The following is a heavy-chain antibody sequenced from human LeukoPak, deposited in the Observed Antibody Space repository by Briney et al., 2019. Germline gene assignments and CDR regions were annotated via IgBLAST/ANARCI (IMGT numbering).Heavy chain of an antibody. D-gene: IGHD3-9*01. CDR2: ISSSGTTI. CDR3: ARPPALNY. J-gene: IGHJ4*02. V-gene: IGHV3-48*03. CDR1: GFTFSSYE. Sequence: GGSLRHSCTASGFTFSSYEMNWVRQAPGKGLEWLSYISSSGTTIYYADSVKGRFIISRHNAKNSLYLQMNSLRAEDTAVYYCARPPALNYWGQGTLVTVSS.